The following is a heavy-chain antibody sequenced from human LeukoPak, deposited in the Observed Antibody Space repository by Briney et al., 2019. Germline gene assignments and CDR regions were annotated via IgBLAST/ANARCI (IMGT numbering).Heavy chain of an antibody. J-gene: IGHJ3*02. Sequence: GGSLRLSCAASGFTFSSYSMNWVRQAPGKGLEWVSYISSSSSTIYYADSVKGRFTISRDNAKNTLYLQMNSLRAEDTAVYYCARATGDGAFDIWGQGTMVTVSS. V-gene: IGHV3-48*04. CDR2: ISSSSSTI. CDR3: ARATGDGAFDI. CDR1: GFTFSSYS. D-gene: IGHD7-27*01.